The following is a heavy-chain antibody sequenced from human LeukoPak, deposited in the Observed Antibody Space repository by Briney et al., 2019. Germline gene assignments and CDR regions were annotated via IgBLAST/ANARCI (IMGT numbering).Heavy chain of an antibody. J-gene: IGHJ4*02. CDR3: ARHRDGYFTNFDN. V-gene: IGHV4-39*01. CDR1: GGSISSSNYY. CDR2: LSYGGNP. D-gene: IGHD3-22*01. Sequence: SETLSLTCTVSGGSISSSNYYWGWVRQPQGQGLETFVSLSYGGNPYHNPSLKSRLTISVDTSKNQFSLILRSVAAADTAVYYCARHRDGYFTNFDNWGQGTLVTVSS.